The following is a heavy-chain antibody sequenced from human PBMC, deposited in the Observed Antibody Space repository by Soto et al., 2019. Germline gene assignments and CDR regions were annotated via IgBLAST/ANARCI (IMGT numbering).Heavy chain of an antibody. D-gene: IGHD3-3*01. CDR1: GFTFRSYA. CDR2: ISEKGDTK. J-gene: IGHJ6*02. V-gene: IGHV3-23*01. Sequence: EVQLLESGGGLVQPGGSLRLSCAASGFTFRSYAMAWVRQAPGKGLEWVACISEKGDTKNYADPVRGRFTISRDNSMNTLDLMMNSLRAEDTAVYYCVKDRATIFGVVWKYGMDVGGQWTTVYVSS. CDR3: VKDRATIFGVVWKYGMDV.